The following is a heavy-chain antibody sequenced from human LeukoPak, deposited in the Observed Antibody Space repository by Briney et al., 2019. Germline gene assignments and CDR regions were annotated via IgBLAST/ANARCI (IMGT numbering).Heavy chain of an antibody. D-gene: IGHD3-22*01. CDR1: GGSFSGYY. Sequence: SETLSLTCAVYGGSFSGYYWSWIRQPPGKGLEWIGEINHSGSTNYNPSLKSRVTISVDTSKNQFSLKLSSVTAADTAVYYCARDRYYYDSSGLADAFDIWGQGTMVTVSS. CDR2: INHSGST. V-gene: IGHV4-34*01. CDR3: ARDRYYYDSSGLADAFDI. J-gene: IGHJ3*02.